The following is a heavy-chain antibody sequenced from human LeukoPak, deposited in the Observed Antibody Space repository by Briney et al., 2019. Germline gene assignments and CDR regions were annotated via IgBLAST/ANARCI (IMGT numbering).Heavy chain of an antibody. D-gene: IGHD5-18*01. Sequence: GESLKISCKASGYSFTNYWIGWVRQMPEKGLEWMGIIDPSDSDTRYTPSFQGQVTISADKSLTTAYLQWNSLKASDTAMYYCARQTAMGRSGDFWGQGTLVTVSA. V-gene: IGHV5-51*01. CDR3: ARQTAMGRSGDF. J-gene: IGHJ4*02. CDR1: GYSFTNYW. CDR2: IDPSDSDT.